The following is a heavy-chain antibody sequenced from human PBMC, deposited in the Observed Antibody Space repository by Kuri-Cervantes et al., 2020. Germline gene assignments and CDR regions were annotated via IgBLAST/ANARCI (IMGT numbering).Heavy chain of an antibody. J-gene: IGHJ6*03. Sequence: GGSLRLSCAASGFTFSSYSMNWVRQAPGKGLEWVSSISSSSSYIYYADSVKGRFTISRDNAKNSLYLQMISLRAEDTAVYYCARDGSITIFGVVSPWDYYYYYYMDVWGKGTTVTVSS. CDR1: GFTFSSYS. CDR3: ARDGSITIFGVVSPWDYYYYYYMDV. D-gene: IGHD3-3*01. CDR2: ISSSSSYI. V-gene: IGHV3-21*01.